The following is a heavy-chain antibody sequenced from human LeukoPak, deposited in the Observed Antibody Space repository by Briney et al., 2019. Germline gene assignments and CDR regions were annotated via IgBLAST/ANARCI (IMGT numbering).Heavy chain of an antibody. J-gene: IGHJ3*02. CDR3: ARGSYDSSGYFGPFDI. CDR1: GGSFSGYY. CDR2: INHSGST. V-gene: IGHV4-34*01. D-gene: IGHD3-22*01. Sequence: SETLSLTCAVYGGSFSGYYWSWIRQPPGKGLEWIGEINHSGSTYYNPSLKSRVTISVGTSKNQFSLKLSSVTAADMAVYYCARGSYDSSGYFGPFDIWGQGTMVTVSS.